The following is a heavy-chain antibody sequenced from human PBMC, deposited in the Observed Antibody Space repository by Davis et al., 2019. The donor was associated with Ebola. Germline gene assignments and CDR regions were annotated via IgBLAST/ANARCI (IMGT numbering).Heavy chain of an antibody. D-gene: IGHD3-16*01. CDR1: GGTFTNYA. V-gene: IGHV1-69*13. J-gene: IGHJ6*02. CDR2: TIPVYGTQ. CDR3: ARDRHPLYGGSVYYYYYGMDV. Sequence: SVKVSCKTSGGTFTNYAVNWVRQAPGQGLEWVGGTIPVYGTQNYAQKFQGRITITADEGTSTAYMELSSLRSEDTAVYYCARDRHPLYGGSVYYYYYGMDVWGQGTTVTVSS.